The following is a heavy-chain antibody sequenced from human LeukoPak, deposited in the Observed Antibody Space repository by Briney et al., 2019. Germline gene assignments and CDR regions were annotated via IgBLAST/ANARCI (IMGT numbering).Heavy chain of an antibody. V-gene: IGHV4-61*01. CDR1: GYSISSGYY. J-gene: IGHJ4*02. D-gene: IGHD6-19*01. Sequence: SETLSLTYTGSGYSISSGYYWSWIRQPPGKGLEWFGYIYYSGSTNYNPSLKSRVTISVDTSKNQFSLKLSSVTAADTAVYYCARDRKPYCSGWYGSFDYWGQGTLVTVSS. CDR2: IYYSGST. CDR3: ARDRKPYCSGWYGSFDY.